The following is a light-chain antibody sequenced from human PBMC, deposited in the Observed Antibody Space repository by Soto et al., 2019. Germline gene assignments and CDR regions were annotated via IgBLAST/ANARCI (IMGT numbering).Light chain of an antibody. CDR3: LQDFNYPWT. Sequence: AIQMTQSPSSLSASVGDRVTITCRASQDIRNDLGWYQQKPGKTPKLLIFAASSLQSGVPSRFSGSGSVTDFTLTISCLQPEDFATYYCLQDFNYPWTFGHVNKVEIE. CDR2: AAS. J-gene: IGKJ1*01. CDR1: QDIRND. V-gene: IGKV1-6*01.